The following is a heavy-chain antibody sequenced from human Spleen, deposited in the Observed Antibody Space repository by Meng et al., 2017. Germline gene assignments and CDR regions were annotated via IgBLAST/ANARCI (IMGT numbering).Heavy chain of an antibody. CDR1: GGSVSSDSSY. J-gene: IGHJ1*01. D-gene: IGHD2-2*01. V-gene: IGHV4-61*01. CDR3: ARVLPDCSRSATCRYFQR. CDR2: IYYNGST. Sequence: SETLSLTCTVSGGSVSSDSSYWKWIRQPPGKGLEWIGYIYYNGSTNYNPSLKSRVTISLDTSKNQFSLRLTSVTAADTAVYYCARVLPDCSRSATCRYFQRWARGPL.